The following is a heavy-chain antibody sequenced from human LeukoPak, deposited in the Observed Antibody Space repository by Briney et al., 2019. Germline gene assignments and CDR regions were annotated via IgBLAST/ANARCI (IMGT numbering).Heavy chain of an antibody. J-gene: IGHJ6*03. Sequence: GGSLRLSCAASGFTFSSYGMSWVRQAPGKGLEWVSAISGSGGSTYYADSVKGRFTISRDNSKNTLYPQMNSLRAEDTAVYYCAKAPYSSSRYSGYYYYMDVWGKGTTVTISS. CDR2: ISGSGGST. V-gene: IGHV3-23*01. CDR3: AKAPYSSSRYSGYYYYMDV. D-gene: IGHD6-13*01. CDR1: GFTFSSYG.